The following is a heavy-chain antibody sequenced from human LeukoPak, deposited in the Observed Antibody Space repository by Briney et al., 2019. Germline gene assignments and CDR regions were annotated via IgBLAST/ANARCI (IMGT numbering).Heavy chain of an antibody. J-gene: IGHJ4*02. CDR1: GFTFSNFA. CDR3: ANEAPYFDY. Sequence: GGSLRLSCAASGFTFSNFAMGWVRQAPGKGLEWVSIISGSGGTTYYADSVKGRYTISRDNSKDTLYMQMNSLRAEDTAVYYCANEAPYFDYWGQGTLVTVSS. CDR2: ISGSGGTT. V-gene: IGHV3-23*01.